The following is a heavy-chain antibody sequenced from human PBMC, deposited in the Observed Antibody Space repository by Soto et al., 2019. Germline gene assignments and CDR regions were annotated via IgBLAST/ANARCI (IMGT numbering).Heavy chain of an antibody. CDR1: GFTVSSNY. Sequence: PGGSLRLSCAASGFTVSSNYMSWVRQAPGKGLEWVSVIYSGGSTYYADSVKGRFTISRDNSKNTLYLQMNSLRAEDTAVYYCARVDKRRWRQSWYFDLWGRGTLVTVSS. CDR3: ARVDKRRWRQSWYFDL. CDR2: IYSGGST. V-gene: IGHV3-66*01. D-gene: IGHD4-17*01. J-gene: IGHJ2*01.